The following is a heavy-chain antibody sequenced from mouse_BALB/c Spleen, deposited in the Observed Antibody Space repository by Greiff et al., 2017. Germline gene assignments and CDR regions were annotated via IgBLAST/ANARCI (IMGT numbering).Heavy chain of an antibody. CDR1: GFSLTSYG. D-gene: IGHD6-5*01. J-gene: IGHJ4*01. Sequence: QVQLKESGPGLVAPSQSLSITCTVSGFSLTSYGVHWVRQPPGKGLEWLGVIWAGGSTNYNSALMSRLSISKDNSKSQVFLKMNSLQTDDTAMYYCARGPYDSYAMDYWGQGTSVTVSS. CDR2: IWAGGST. V-gene: IGHV2-9*02. CDR3: ARGPYDSYAMDY.